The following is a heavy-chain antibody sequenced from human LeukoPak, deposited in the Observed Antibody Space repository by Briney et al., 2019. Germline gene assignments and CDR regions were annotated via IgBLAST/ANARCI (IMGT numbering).Heavy chain of an antibody. V-gene: IGHV6-1*01. CDR1: GDSVSSNNAA. Sequence: SQTLSLTCAISGDSVSSNNAAWNWIRQSPSRGLEWLGRTYYRSKWYNDYAISVKSRITINPDTSKNQFSLQMNSVTPEDTAVYYCARDLYSSSGYCYFMDIWGKGTTVTVSS. J-gene: IGHJ6*03. CDR2: TYYRSKWYN. CDR3: ARDLYSSSGYCYFMDI. D-gene: IGHD6-6*01.